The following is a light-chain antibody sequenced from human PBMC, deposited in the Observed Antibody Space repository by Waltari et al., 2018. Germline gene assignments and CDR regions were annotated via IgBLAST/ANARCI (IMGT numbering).Light chain of an antibody. CDR2: GAS. CDR1: QSVSSN. V-gene: IGKV3-15*01. J-gene: IGKJ1*01. Sequence: EIVMTQSPATLSVSPGARATLSCRASQSVSSNLAWYQQKPGQAPRLLIYGASTRATSVPARFSGSGSGTEFTLTINSMQSEDFAVYYCQQYNNWWTFGQGTKVELK. CDR3: QQYNNWWT.